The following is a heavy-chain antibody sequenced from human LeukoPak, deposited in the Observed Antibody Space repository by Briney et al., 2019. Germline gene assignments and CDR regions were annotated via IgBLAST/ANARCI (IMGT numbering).Heavy chain of an antibody. Sequence: ASVKVSCKASGYTFTSYYMHWVRQAPGQGLEWMGIINPSGGSTSYAQKFQGRVTMTRDMSTSTVYMELSSLRSEDTAVYYCARLAYSSSLDYYYYMDVWGKGTTVTVSS. CDR2: INPSGGST. J-gene: IGHJ6*03. CDR3: ARLAYSSSLDYYYYMDV. V-gene: IGHV1-46*01. CDR1: GYTFTSYY. D-gene: IGHD6-6*01.